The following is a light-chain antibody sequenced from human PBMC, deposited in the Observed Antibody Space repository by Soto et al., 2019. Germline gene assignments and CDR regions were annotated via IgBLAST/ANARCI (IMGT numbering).Light chain of an antibody. J-gene: IGLJ1*01. CDR2: DVS. CDR1: TSDVGGYNY. V-gene: IGLV2-11*01. Sequence: QSALTQPRSVSGSPGQSVTISCTGTTSDVGGYNYVSWFQQHPGKAPKLMIYDVSKRPSGVPDRFSGSKSGNTASLTISGLQAEDEADYYCYSYGGNYYVFXTGTKVTVL. CDR3: YSYGGNYYV.